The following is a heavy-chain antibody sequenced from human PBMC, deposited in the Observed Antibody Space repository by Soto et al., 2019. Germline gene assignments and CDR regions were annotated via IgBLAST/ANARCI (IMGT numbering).Heavy chain of an antibody. V-gene: IGHV4-30-4*01. CDR3: ARGRQLLFNWFDP. CDR1: GGSISSGDYY. J-gene: IGHJ5*02. D-gene: IGHD2-2*01. Sequence: KPSETLSLTCTVSGGSISSGDYYWSWIRQPPGKGLEWIGYIYYSGSTYCNPSLKSRVTISVDTSKNQFSLKLSSVTAADTAVYYCARGRQLLFNWFDPWGQGTLVTVSS. CDR2: IYYSGST.